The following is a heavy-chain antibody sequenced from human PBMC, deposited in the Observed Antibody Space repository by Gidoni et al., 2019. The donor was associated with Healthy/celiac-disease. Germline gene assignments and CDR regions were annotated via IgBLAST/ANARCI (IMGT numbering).Heavy chain of an antibody. V-gene: IGHV1-69*06. J-gene: IGHJ5*02. CDR1: GGTFSSYA. CDR2: IIPIFGTA. D-gene: IGHD3-22*01. Sequence: QVQLVQSGAEVKKPGSSVKVSCKASGGTFSSYAISWVRQAPGQGLEWMGGIIPIFGTANYAQKFQGRVTITADKSTSTAYMELSSLRSEDTAVYYCAPGAYDSSGYPGKYNWFDPWGQGTLVTVSS. CDR3: APGAYDSSGYPGKYNWFDP.